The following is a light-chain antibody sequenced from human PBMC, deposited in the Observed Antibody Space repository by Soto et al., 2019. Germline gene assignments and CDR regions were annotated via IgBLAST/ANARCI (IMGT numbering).Light chain of an antibody. V-gene: IGKV3-15*01. CDR1: QSVSSN. CDR2: DAS. J-gene: IGKJ1*01. Sequence: EIVMTQSPATLSVSPGERGTLSCRASQSVSSNLAWYQQKPGQAPRLLIYDASTRATGIAARFSGSGSGTEFSLTISSLQSEDFAVYYCQQYNDWPRTFGQGTKV. CDR3: QQYNDWPRT.